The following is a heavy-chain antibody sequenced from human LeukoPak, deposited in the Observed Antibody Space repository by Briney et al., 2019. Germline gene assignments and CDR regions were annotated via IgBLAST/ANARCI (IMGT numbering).Heavy chain of an antibody. V-gene: IGHV3-53*01. D-gene: IGHD1-26*01. CDR3: ARAFGGSYHIFAFDI. CDR2: IYSTGNT. CDR1: GFTFSSYS. J-gene: IGHJ3*02. Sequence: GGSLRLSCAASGFTFSSYSMNWVRQAPGKGLEWVSLIYSTGNTYFADSVKGRFTLSRDNSKNTLYLQMNSLKTVDTAVYYCARAFGGSYHIFAFDIWGQGTMVTVSS.